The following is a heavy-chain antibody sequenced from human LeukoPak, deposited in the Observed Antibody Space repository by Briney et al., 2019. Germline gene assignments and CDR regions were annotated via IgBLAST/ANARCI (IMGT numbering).Heavy chain of an antibody. CDR3: AKGPAAVTEYYFDH. CDR2: ITWNRDKI. D-gene: IGHD6-13*01. CDR1: GFSFDDYA. V-gene: IGHV3-9*01. Sequence: GRSLRPSCTVSGFSFDDYAMHWVRQAPGKGLEWVSGITWNRDKIGYGDSVKGRFTISRDSAKNSLYLQMNSLRPEDTALYFCAKGPAAVTEYYFDHWGQGTLVTVSS. J-gene: IGHJ4*02.